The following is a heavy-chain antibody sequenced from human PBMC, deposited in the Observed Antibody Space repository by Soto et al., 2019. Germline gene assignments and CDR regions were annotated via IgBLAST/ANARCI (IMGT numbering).Heavy chain of an antibody. CDR1: GGSVSSGSYY. D-gene: IGHD1-26*01. Sequence: PSETLSLTCTVCGGSVSSGSYYWSWIRQPPGKGLEWIGYIYYSGSTNYNPSLKSRVTISVDTSKNQFSLKLSSVTAADTAVYYCARQSGSYHHFDYWGQGTLVTVSS. CDR3: ARQSGSYHHFDY. CDR2: IYYSGST. J-gene: IGHJ4*02. V-gene: IGHV4-61*01.